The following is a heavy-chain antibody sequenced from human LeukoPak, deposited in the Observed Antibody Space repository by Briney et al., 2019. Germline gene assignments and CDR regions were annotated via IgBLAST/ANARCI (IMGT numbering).Heavy chain of an antibody. CDR2: INPNSGGT. Sequence: ASVKVSCKASGYTFTGYYMHWVRRAPGQGLEWMGWINPNSGGTNYAQKFQGWVTMTRDTSISTAYMELSRLRSDDTAVYYCAREVSGSWGYYYGMDVWGQGTTVTVSS. D-gene: IGHD1-26*01. CDR3: AREVSGSWGYYYGMDV. J-gene: IGHJ6*02. V-gene: IGHV1-2*04. CDR1: GYTFTGYY.